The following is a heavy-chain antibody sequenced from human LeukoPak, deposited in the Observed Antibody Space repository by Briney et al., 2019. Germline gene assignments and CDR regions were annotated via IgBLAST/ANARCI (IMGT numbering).Heavy chain of an antibody. D-gene: IGHD4-17*01. V-gene: IGHV1-2*02. CDR3: ARGMTTVTTGWFDP. CDR1: GYSFTGYY. CDR2: INANSGGT. J-gene: IGHJ5*02. Sequence: GASVTVSFKSSGYSFTGYYMHWVRQAPGQGREWGGWINANSGGTNYAQNFQGRVTMTRDTSISTAYMELSRLRSHDTAVYYCARGMTTVTTGWFDPWGQGTLVTVSS.